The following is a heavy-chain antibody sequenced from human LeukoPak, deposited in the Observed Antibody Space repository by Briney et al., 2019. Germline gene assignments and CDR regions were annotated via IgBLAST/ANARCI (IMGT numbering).Heavy chain of an antibody. V-gene: IGHV1-2*02. J-gene: IGHJ4*02. CDR3: ARGRGGATTGFDH. CDR2: INSKSGAR. Sequence: ASVKVSCKASGYTFSDYYMHWVRQAPGQGLESMGWINSKSGARNYAPKFQGRVTFSRDNSISTAYMELSSLRSDDTAIYYCARGRGGATTGFDHWGQGTPVTVSS. CDR1: GYTFSDYY. D-gene: IGHD1-26*01.